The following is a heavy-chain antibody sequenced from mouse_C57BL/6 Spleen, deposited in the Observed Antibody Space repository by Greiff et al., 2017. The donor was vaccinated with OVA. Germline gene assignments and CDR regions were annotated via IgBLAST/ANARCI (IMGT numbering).Heavy chain of an antibody. CDR1: GFSLTSYA. CDR2: IWPGGGT. D-gene: IGHD1-1*01. J-gene: IGHJ2*01. Sequence: QVQLKESGPGLVAPSQSLSITCTVSGFSLTSYAISWVRQPPGKGLEWLGVIWPGGGTNYNSALKSRLSISKDNSKSQVFLKMNSLQTDDTARYYCARNSHYYGSDYFDYWGQGTTLTVSS. V-gene: IGHV2-9-1*01. CDR3: ARNSHYYGSDYFDY.